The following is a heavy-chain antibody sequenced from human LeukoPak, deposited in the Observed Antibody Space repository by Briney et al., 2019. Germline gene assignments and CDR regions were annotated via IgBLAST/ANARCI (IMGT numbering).Heavy chain of an antibody. D-gene: IGHD5-24*01. V-gene: IGHV1-2*02. Sequence: ASVKVSCKASGYTFTSYGISWVRQAPGQGLEWMGWLNPNSGDTNYAQKFQGRVSMTRDTSISTADMDLSDLRSDDTAVYYCARGRNIEMTTMSGGSDYWGQGTLVTVSS. J-gene: IGHJ4*02. CDR3: ARGRNIEMTTMSGGSDY. CDR2: LNPNSGDT. CDR1: GYTFTSYG.